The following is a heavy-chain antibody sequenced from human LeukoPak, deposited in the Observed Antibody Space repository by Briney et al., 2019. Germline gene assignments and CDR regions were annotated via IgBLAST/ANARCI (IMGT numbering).Heavy chain of an antibody. J-gene: IGHJ4*02. CDR2: IKEDGSEK. Sequence: GGSLRLSCAASGFTFSNYWMSWVRQAPGKGLEWVANIKEDGSEKYHVDSVKGRFTISRDNGKNSLYLQMNSLRAEDMAVYYCTRDPLRRFDYWGQGTLVTVSS. V-gene: IGHV3-7*03. CDR1: GFTFSNYW. D-gene: IGHD3-9*01. CDR3: TRDPLRRFDY.